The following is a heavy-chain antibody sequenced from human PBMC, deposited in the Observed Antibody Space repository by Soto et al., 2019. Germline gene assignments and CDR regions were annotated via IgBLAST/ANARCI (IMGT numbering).Heavy chain of an antibody. CDR3: ARGSYGSKAHFDY. CDR1: SGSISSSNW. V-gene: IGHV4-4*02. D-gene: IGHD5-18*01. Sequence: SETLSLTCAVSSGSISSSNWWSWVRQPPGKGLEWIGEIYHSGSTNYNPSLKSRVTISVDKSKNQFSLKLSSVTAADTAVYYCARGSYGSKAHFDYWGQGTLVTVSS. J-gene: IGHJ4*02. CDR2: IYHSGST.